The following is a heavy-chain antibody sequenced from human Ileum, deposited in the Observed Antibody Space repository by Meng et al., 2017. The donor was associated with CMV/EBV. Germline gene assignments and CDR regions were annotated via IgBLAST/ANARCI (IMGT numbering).Heavy chain of an antibody. J-gene: IGHJ4*02. Sequence: LVQCGAEGKKPGASMKVSCKASGYPSPAYYISWVRQAPGQGLEWMGWINPNGGGINYAQKFQGRVTMTRDTSISTAYMELSGLRYDDTAVYYCARGPSRTDFDYWGQGTLVTVSS. D-gene: IGHD1-14*01. CDR3: ARGPSRTDFDY. CDR2: INPNGGGI. CDR1: GYPSPAYY. V-gene: IGHV1-2*02.